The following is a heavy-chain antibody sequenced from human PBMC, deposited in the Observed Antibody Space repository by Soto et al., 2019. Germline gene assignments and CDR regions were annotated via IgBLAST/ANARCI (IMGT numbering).Heavy chain of an antibody. Sequence: SETLSLTCTASGASIRSTDYYWSWIRQAPGKGLEWIGYVYYTGSTYYNPSLMSRLTISVDTSKNQFSLKLTSVTAAETAVYYCVRTAREGAVAPHWFDRWGQGTQVTVSS. D-gene: IGHD2-21*02. J-gene: IGHJ5*02. CDR3: VRTAREGAVAPHWFDR. CDR2: VYYTGST. CDR1: GASIRSTDYY. V-gene: IGHV4-30-4*01.